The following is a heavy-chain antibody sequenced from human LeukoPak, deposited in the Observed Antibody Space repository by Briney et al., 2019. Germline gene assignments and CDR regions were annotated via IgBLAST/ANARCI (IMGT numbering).Heavy chain of an antibody. V-gene: IGHV3-21*01. J-gene: IGHJ4*02. Sequence: PGASLRLSCAASGFTFSSYAMSWVRQAPGKGLELVSSLSTTSTYIYYADSVKGRFTISRDNAKNSLYLQMNSLRAEDTAVYYCASQGAVTTFSWGQGTLVTVSS. CDR2: LSTTSTYI. CDR1: GFTFSSYA. D-gene: IGHD4-17*01. CDR3: ASQGAVTTFS.